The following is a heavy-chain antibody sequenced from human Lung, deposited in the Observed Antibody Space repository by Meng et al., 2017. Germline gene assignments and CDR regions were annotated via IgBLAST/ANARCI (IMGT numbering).Heavy chain of an antibody. V-gene: IGHV4-34*01. D-gene: IGHD4-11*01. J-gene: IGHJ4*02. Sequence: QVQLHQWVAGLLKPSATLSLTCVVSGGSFSDYYWSWIRQPPGKGLEWIWEINHSGSTNYNPSLESRATTSVDTSQNNLSLKLSSVTAADSAVYYCARGPTTMAHDFDYWGQGTLVTVSS. CDR1: GGSFSDYY. CDR3: ARGPTTMAHDFDY. CDR2: INHSGST.